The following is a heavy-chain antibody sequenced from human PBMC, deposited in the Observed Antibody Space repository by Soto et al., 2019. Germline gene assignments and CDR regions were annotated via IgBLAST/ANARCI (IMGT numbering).Heavy chain of an antibody. CDR1: GGTFSSYA. Sequence: SVKVSCKASGGTFSSYAISWVRQAPGQGLEWMGGIIPIFGTANYAQKFQGRVTITADESTSTAYMELSSLRSEDTAVYYCARGSRESYDFWSGYYDFDYWGQGTLVTVSS. CDR2: IIPIFGTA. CDR3: ARGSRESYDFWSGYYDFDY. V-gene: IGHV1-69*13. J-gene: IGHJ4*02. D-gene: IGHD3-3*01.